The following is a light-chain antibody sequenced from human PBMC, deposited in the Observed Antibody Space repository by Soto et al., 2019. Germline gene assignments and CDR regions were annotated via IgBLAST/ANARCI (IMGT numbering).Light chain of an antibody. CDR1: SSDVGGYKY. Sequence: QSALTQPASVSGSPGQSITISCPGTSSDVGGYKYVSWYQQHPDKAPKLIIYDVTNRPSGISNRFSGSKSGNTASLTISGLQAEDEADYYCSSYTSSSSYVFGTGTRS. J-gene: IGLJ1*01. V-gene: IGLV2-14*01. CDR3: SSYTSSSSYV. CDR2: DVT.